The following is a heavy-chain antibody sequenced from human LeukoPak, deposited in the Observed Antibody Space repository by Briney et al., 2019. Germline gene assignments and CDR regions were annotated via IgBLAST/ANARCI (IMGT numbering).Heavy chain of an antibody. CDR2: MNPNSGKT. J-gene: IGHJ5*02. D-gene: IGHD3-10*01. CDR1: GYTFTSYD. CDR3: ARGRVLLWCGELKSYWFDP. V-gene: IGHV1-8*01. Sequence: ASVKVSFKASGYTFTSYDINWVRQATGQGLEWMGWMNPNSGKTGYAQKFQGRVTMTRNTSISTAYMELSSLRTEDTAVYYCARGRVLLWCGELKSYWFDPWGQGTLVTVSS.